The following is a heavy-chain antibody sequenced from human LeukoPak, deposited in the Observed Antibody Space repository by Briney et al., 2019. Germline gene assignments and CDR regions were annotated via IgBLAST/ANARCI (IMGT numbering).Heavy chain of an antibody. D-gene: IGHD1-26*01. CDR2: INSDGSTT. CDR1: GFTFSSYW. J-gene: IGHJ4*02. V-gene: IGHV3-74*01. Sequence: GGSLRLSCAASGFTFSSYWMHWVRQAPGKGLVWVSRINSDGSTTNYADSVKDRFTISRDNAKNTPYLQMNSLRAEDTAVYYCARRSSGSPPYYFDYWGQGTLVTVSS. CDR3: ARRSSGSPPYYFDY.